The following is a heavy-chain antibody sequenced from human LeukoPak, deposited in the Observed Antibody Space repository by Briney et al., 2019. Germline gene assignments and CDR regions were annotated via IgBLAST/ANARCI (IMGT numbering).Heavy chain of an antibody. CDR1: GGSISSYY. V-gene: IGHV4-4*07. CDR2: IYTSGST. J-gene: IGHJ6*03. D-gene: IGHD6-13*01. Sequence: SETLSLTCTVSGGSISSYYLSWIRQPAGKGLEWIGRIYTSGSTNYNPSLKSRVTMSVDTSKNQFSLKLSSVTAADTAVYYCARAPAAGTTYYYYYMDVWGKGTTVTVSS. CDR3: ARAPAAGTTYYYYYMDV.